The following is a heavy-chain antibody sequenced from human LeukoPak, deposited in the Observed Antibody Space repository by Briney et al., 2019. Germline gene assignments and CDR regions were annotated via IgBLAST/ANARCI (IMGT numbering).Heavy chain of an antibody. CDR1: GFSFTIYA. V-gene: IGHV3-23*01. Sequence: PGGSLRLSCAASGFSFTIYAMSWVRQAPGKGLEWVASISQNSGIYYADSVKGRFTISSDNSKNTLFLQMSSLRAEDTAVYYCAKDRSGYGSSYDSDYWGQGTLVTVSS. J-gene: IGHJ4*02. CDR2: ISQNSGI. CDR3: AKDRSGYGSSYDSDY. D-gene: IGHD6-13*01.